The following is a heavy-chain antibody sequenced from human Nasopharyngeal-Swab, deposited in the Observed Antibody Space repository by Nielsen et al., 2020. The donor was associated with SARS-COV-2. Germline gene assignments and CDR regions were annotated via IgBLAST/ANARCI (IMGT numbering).Heavy chain of an antibody. V-gene: IGHV3-9*01. D-gene: IGHD2-15*01. CDR2: ISRNSGSI. CDR3: AKVVAAHYYYYGMDV. J-gene: IGHJ6*02. Sequence: VRQAPGKGLEWVAGISRNSGSIGYADSVKGRFTISRDNAKNSLYLQMNSLRAEDTALYYCAKVVAAHYYYYGMDVWGQGTTVTVSS.